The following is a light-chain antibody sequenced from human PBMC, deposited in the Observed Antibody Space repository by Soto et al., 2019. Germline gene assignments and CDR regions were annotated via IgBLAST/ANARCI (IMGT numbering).Light chain of an antibody. CDR3: QQRSNWRGT. CDR2: DAS. V-gene: IGKV3-11*01. Sequence: EIVLTQSPATLSFSPGERATLSCRASQSINKYLAWYQQKPGQAPRLLIDDASNRATGIPARFSGSGSGTDFTLTITSLEPEDFAVYYCQQRSNWRGTFGGGTKVEI. CDR1: QSINKY. J-gene: IGKJ4*01.